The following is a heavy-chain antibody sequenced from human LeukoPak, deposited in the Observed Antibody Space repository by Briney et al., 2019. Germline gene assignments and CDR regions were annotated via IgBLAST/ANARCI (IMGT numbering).Heavy chain of an antibody. J-gene: IGHJ4*02. CDR1: GFTFSSYA. CDR3: AKGSYYDSGGSFYFDY. Sequence: GSLRLSCAASGFTFSSYAMSWVRQAPGKGLEWVSGISGSSDNTYYADSVKGRFTISRDNSKNTLYVQVNSLGTEDTAAYYCAKGSYYDSGGSFYFDYWGQGTLVTVSS. CDR2: ISGSSDNT. V-gene: IGHV3-23*01. D-gene: IGHD3-22*01.